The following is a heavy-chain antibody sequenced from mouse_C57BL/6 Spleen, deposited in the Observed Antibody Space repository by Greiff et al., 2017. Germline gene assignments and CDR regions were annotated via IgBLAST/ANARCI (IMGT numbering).Heavy chain of an antibody. D-gene: IGHD1-1*01. J-gene: IGHJ2*01. Sequence: QVQLQQPGAELVKPGASVKLSCKASGYTFTSYWMHWVKQRPGQGLEWIGMIHPNSGSTNYNEKFKSKATLTVDKSSSTAYMQLSSLTSVDSAVYYCARPLHGSSYGFDYWGQGTTLTVSS. CDR3: ARPLHGSSYGFDY. CDR2: IHPNSGST. V-gene: IGHV1-64*01. CDR1: GYTFTSYW.